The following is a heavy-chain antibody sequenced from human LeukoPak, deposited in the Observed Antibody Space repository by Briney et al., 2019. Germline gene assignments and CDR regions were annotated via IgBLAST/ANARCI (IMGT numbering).Heavy chain of an antibody. D-gene: IGHD3-16*02. V-gene: IGHV1-24*01. J-gene: IGHJ4*02. Sequence: ASVKVSCKVSGYTLTELSMHWERQAPGKGLEWMGGFDPEDGETIYAQKFQGRVTMTEDTSTDTAYMELSSLRSEDTAVYYCATGVYVWGSYRPLDYWGQGTLVTVSS. CDR2: FDPEDGET. CDR3: ATGVYVWGSYRPLDY. CDR1: GYTLTELS.